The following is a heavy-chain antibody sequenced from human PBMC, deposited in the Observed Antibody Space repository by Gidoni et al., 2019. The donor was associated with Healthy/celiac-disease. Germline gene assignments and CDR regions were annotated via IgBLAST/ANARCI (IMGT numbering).Heavy chain of an antibody. CDR2: INAGHGNT. Sequence: QVQLVQSGAEEKKPGASVQVSRKASGYTFTSYAMHWVRQAPGHRLEWMGWINAGHGNTKYSQKFQGRVTITRDTSASTAYMELSSLRSEDTAVYYCARETSVPFDYWGQGTLVTVSS. CDR3: ARETSVPFDY. CDR1: GYTFTSYA. V-gene: IGHV1-3*05. J-gene: IGHJ4*02.